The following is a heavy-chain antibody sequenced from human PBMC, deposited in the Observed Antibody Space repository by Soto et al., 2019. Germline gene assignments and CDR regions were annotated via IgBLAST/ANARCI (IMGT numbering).Heavy chain of an antibody. D-gene: IGHD6-19*01. Sequence: EVQLVESGGGLVKPGGSLRLSCAASGFTFSSYSMNWVRQAPGKGLEWVSSISSSSSYIYYADSVKGRFTISRDNAKNSLYLQMNSLRAEDTAVDYCARDIETVAGYFDYWGQGTLVTVSS. CDR1: GFTFSSYS. V-gene: IGHV3-21*01. CDR3: ARDIETVAGYFDY. CDR2: ISSSSSYI. J-gene: IGHJ4*02.